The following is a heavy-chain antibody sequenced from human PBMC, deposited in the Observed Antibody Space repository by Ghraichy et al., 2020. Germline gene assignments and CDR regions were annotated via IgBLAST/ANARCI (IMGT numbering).Heavy chain of an antibody. D-gene: IGHD3-3*01. CDR1: GFTFSSYS. CDR2: ISSSSSYI. Sequence: GGSLRLSCAASGFTFSSYSMNWVRQAPGKGLEWVSSISSSSSYIYYADSVKGRFTISRDNAKNSLYLQMNSLRAEDTAVYYCARSDLLSVNLEWLFDYYYYYGMDVWGQGTTVTVSS. CDR3: ARSDLLSVNLEWLFDYYYYYGMDV. J-gene: IGHJ6*02. V-gene: IGHV3-21*01.